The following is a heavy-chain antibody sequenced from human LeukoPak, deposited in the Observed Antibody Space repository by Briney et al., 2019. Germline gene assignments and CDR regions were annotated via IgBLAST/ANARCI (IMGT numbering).Heavy chain of an antibody. CDR3: VRGPYGSGISNWFDP. V-gene: IGHV4-34*01. Sequence: PSETLSLTCAVYGGPFSGYYWSWIRQPPGKGLEWIGEINHSGSTNYNPSLKSRVTISVDTSKNQFSLKLSSVTAADTAVYYCVRGPYGSGISNWFDPWGQGTLVIVSS. D-gene: IGHD3-10*01. CDR2: INHSGST. CDR1: GGPFSGYY. J-gene: IGHJ5*02.